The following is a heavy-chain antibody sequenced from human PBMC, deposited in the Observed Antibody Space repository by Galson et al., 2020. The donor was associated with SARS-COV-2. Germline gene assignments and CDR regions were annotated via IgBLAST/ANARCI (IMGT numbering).Heavy chain of an antibody. CDR3: AREGDKQWLPRRDY. D-gene: IGHD6-19*01. CDR1: GFTVSSNY. Sequence: GGSLRLSCAASGFTVSSNYMSWVRQAPGKGLEWVLVIYSGGSTYYADSVKGRFTISRDKSNNPLYLQMNSLRAEDTAVYYCAREGDKQWLPRRDYWGQGTLVTVSS. CDR2: IYSGGST. J-gene: IGHJ4*02. V-gene: IGHV3-53*01.